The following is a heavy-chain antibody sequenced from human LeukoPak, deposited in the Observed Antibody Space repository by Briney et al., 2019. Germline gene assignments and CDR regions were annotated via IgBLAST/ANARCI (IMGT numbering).Heavy chain of an antibody. CDR1: GFTFSSYA. CDR2: ISYDGSNK. J-gene: IGHJ4*02. Sequence: GGSLRLSCAASGFTFSSYAMHWVRQAPGKGLEWVAVISYDGSNKYYADSVKGRFTISGDNSKNTLYLQMNSLRAEDTAVYYCARGPINYYDSSGYYCPFDYWGQGTLVTVSS. V-gene: IGHV3-30*01. D-gene: IGHD3-22*01. CDR3: ARGPINYYDSSGYYCPFDY.